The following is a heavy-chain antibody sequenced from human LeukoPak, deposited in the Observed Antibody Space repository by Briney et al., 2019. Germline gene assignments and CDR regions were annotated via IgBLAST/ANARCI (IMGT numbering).Heavy chain of an antibody. J-gene: IGHJ4*02. CDR1: GFTFSSYG. Sequence: PGGSLRLSCAASGFTFSSYGMHWVRQAPGKGLEWVAVIWYDGSNKYYADSVKGRFTISRDNSKNTLYLQMNSLRAEDTAVYYXXXXAHYGDYEPPYFDYWGQGTLVTVSS. V-gene: IGHV3-33*01. D-gene: IGHD4-17*01. CDR2: IWYDGSNK. CDR3: XXXAHYGDYEPPYFDY.